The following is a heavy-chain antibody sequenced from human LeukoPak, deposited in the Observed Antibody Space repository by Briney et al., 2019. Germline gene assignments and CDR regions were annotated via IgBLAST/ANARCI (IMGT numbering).Heavy chain of an antibody. V-gene: IGHV4-4*07. CDR1: GGSISSYY. CDR2: IDTSGST. Sequence: SETLSLTCTVSGGSISSYYWSWIRQHAGKGLEWIGRIDTSGSTNYSPSLKSRVTVSVDTSKNQFSLKLSSVTAADTAVYFCARDGYGGNFAYWGQGTLVTVSS. D-gene: IGHD4-23*01. J-gene: IGHJ4*02. CDR3: ARDGYGGNFAY.